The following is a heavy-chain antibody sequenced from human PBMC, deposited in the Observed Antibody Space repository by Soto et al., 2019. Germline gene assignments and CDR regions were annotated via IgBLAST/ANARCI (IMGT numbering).Heavy chain of an antibody. Sequence: PGGSLRLSCAASGFTFSSYSMNWVRQAPGKGLEWVSYISSSSSTIYYADSVKGRFTISRDNAKNSLYLQMNSLRAEDTAVYYCAREGATVTDLFDYWGQGTLVTVSS. D-gene: IGHD4-17*01. J-gene: IGHJ4*02. CDR3: AREGATVTDLFDY. CDR1: GFTFSSYS. CDR2: ISSSSSTI. V-gene: IGHV3-48*01.